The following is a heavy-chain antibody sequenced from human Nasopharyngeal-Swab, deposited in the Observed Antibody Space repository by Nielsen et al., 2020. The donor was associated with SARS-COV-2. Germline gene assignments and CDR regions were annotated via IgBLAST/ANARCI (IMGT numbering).Heavy chain of an antibody. CDR3: ARSPRQGYCSGGSCPPWGWFDP. CDR1: GCTFTGYY. J-gene: IGHJ5*02. D-gene: IGHD2-15*01. CDR2: INPNSGGT. Sequence: ASVKVSCKASGCTFTGYYMHWVRQAPGQGLEWMGRINPNSGGTNYAQKFQGRVTMTRDTSISTAYMELSRLRSDDTAVYYCARSPRQGYCSGGSCPPWGWFDPWGQGTLVTVSS. V-gene: IGHV1-2*06.